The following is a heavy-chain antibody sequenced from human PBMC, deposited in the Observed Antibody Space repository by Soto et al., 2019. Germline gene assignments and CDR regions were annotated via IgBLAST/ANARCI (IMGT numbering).Heavy chain of an antibody. Sequence: SETLSLTCTFSGGSISSGDYYLTWIRQPPGKGLEWIGYTFYSGSTNYNPSLKSRASISMDTSKNQFSLRLTSVTVADKAVYYCAREGGSGVGAFDIWGQGTVVTVSS. V-gene: IGHV4-30-4*01. CDR2: TFYSGST. J-gene: IGHJ3*02. CDR1: GGSISSGDYY. D-gene: IGHD3-10*01. CDR3: AREGGSGVGAFDI.